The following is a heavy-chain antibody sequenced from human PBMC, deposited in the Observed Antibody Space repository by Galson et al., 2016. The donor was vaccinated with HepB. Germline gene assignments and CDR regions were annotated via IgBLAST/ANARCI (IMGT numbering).Heavy chain of an antibody. D-gene: IGHD2/OR15-2a*01. CDR3: ARDGGFYGGFGYFDY. V-gene: IGHV3-30-3*01. J-gene: IGHJ4*02. CDR2: ISYDGGNK. CDR1: GFTFSNYA. Sequence: SLRLSCAASGFTFSNYAMHWVRQAPGKGLEWVAVISYDGGNKYYADSVKGRFTISRDNSKNTVYLQMSSLRVEDTAVYYCARDGGFYGGFGYFDYWGQGSLVTVSS.